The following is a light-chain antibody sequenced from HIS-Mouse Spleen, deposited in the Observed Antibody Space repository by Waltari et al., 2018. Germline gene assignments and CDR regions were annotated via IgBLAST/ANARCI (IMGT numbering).Light chain of an antibody. CDR2: EGS. CDR3: CSYAGSHVV. J-gene: IGLJ2*01. V-gene: IGLV2-23*01. CDR1: SSDVGSYNL. Sequence: QSALTQPASVSGSPGQSITISCTGTSSDVGSYNLVSWYQQPPGKAPKLMIYEGSKRPSGVSNRFSGSKSGNTASLTISGLQAEDEADYYCCSYAGSHVVFGGGTKLTVL.